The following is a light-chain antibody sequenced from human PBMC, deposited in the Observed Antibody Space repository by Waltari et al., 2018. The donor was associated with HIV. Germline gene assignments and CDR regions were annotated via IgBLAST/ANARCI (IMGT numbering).Light chain of an antibody. CDR1: SSTIGAGYD. Sequence: QSVLPQPPSVSGAPGQRVTISCTGSSSTIGAGYDVPWYQQLPGTAPKLLTYGNSNRPSGVPVRFSGSKSGTSASLAITGLQAEDEADYYCQSYDSSLSGVVFGGGTKLTVL. CDR3: QSYDSSLSGVV. V-gene: IGLV1-40*01. J-gene: IGLJ2*01. CDR2: GNS.